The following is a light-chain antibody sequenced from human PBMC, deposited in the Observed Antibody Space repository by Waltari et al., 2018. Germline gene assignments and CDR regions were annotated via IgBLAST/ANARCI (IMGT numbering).Light chain of an antibody. Sequence: QPALTQPASVSGSPGQSITLSCTGTRSHLWKYNVFSWYQQYPGKAPKFIIYEVSEGPSGVSNRFSGSKSGNTASLTISGLQAEDEADYYCCSYAGGTTYVFGTGTKVTVL. CDR3: CSYAGGTTYV. V-gene: IGLV2-23*02. CDR1: RSHLWKYNV. CDR2: EVS. J-gene: IGLJ1*01.